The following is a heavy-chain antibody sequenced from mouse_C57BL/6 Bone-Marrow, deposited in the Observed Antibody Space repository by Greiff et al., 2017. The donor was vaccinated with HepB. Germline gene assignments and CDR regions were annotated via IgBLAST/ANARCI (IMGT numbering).Heavy chain of an antibody. CDR3: ARHYGTLYAMDY. CDR2: IWSDGST. V-gene: IGHV2-6-1*01. CDR1: GFSLTSYG. D-gene: IGHD1-1*02. Sequence: VKLMESGPGLVAPSQRLSITCTVSGFSLTSYGVHWVRQPPGKGLEWLVVIWSDGSTTYNSALKSRLSISKDNSKSQVFLKMNSLQTDDTAMYYCARHYGTLYAMDYWGQGTSVTVSS. J-gene: IGHJ4*01.